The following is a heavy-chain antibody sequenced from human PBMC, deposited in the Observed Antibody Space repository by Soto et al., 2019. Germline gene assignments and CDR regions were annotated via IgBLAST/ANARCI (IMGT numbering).Heavy chain of an antibody. D-gene: IGHD2-15*01. Sequence: SETLSLTCAVYGGSFSGYYWSWIRQPPGKGLEWIGEINHSGSTNYNPSLKSRVTISVDTSKNQFSLKLSSVIAADTAVYYCARHGSCSGSSCYASFDYWGQGILVTVSS. CDR1: GGSFSGYY. J-gene: IGHJ4*02. CDR2: INHSGST. CDR3: ARHGSCSGSSCYASFDY. V-gene: IGHV4-34*01.